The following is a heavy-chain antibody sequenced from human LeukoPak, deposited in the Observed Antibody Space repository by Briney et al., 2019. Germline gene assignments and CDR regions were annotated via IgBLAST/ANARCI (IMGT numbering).Heavy chain of an antibody. CDR3: AKDPPGIVGATAYFDY. CDR1: GFTFSSYA. Sequence: GGSLRLSCAASGFTFSSYAMSWVRQAPGKGLEWVSAISGRGGSTYYADSVKGRFTISRDNSKNTLYLQMNSLRAEDTAVYYCAKDPPGIVGATAYFDYWGQGTLVTVSS. J-gene: IGHJ4*02. V-gene: IGHV3-23*01. CDR2: ISGRGGST. D-gene: IGHD1-26*01.